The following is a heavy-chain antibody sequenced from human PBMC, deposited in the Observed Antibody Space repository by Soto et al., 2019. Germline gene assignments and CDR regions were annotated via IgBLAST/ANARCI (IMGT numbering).Heavy chain of an antibody. CDR3: ARTASGWYYYGIDV. CDR1: GYTFTGYY. CDR2: INPNSGGT. J-gene: IGHJ6*02. Sequence: ASVKVSCKASGYTFTGYYMHWVRQAPGQGLEWMGWINPNSGGTNYAQKFQGRVTMTRDTSISTAYMELSRLRSDDTAVYYCARTASGWYYYGIDVWGQGTTVTVSS. V-gene: IGHV1-2*02. D-gene: IGHD6-19*01.